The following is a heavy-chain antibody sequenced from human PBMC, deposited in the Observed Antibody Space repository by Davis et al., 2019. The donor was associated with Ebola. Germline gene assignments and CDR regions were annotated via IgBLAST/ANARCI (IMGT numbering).Heavy chain of an antibody. Sequence: GESLKISCAASGFTFSSSWMHWVRQVPGKGPVWVSRTNADGSNARYEDSVKGRFTISRDNAKNTLYLQMNSLRVEDTAVYYCASSYEWPHSLGYWGQGTLVTVSS. V-gene: IGHV3-74*01. CDR1: GFTFSSSW. CDR3: ASSYEWPHSLGY. J-gene: IGHJ4*02. CDR2: TNADGSNA. D-gene: IGHD3-16*01.